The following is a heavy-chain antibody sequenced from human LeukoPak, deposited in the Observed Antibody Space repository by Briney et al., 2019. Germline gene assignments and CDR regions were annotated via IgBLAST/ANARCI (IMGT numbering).Heavy chain of an antibody. V-gene: IGHV4-59*08. Sequence: PSETLSLTCTVSGGSISGYYWSWIRQSPRKGMVWIGYIFYSGSTNYNPSLKSRVTISIDMSRNQFSLNLSSVTAADTALYYCARHFTYYYDSSGYPRDAFDIWGQGTTVTVSS. CDR2: IFYSGST. CDR1: GGSISGYY. D-gene: IGHD3-22*01. CDR3: ARHFTYYYDSSGYPRDAFDI. J-gene: IGHJ3*02.